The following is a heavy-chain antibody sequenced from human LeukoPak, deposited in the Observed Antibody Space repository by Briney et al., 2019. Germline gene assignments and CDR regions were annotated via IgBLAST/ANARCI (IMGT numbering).Heavy chain of an antibody. Sequence: SETLSLTCAVYGGSFSGYYWSWIRQPPGKGLEWIGEINHSGSTNYNPSLKSRVTMSVDTSKNQFSLKLSSVTAADTAVYYCARGPNSSSWDYWGQGTLVTVSS. D-gene: IGHD6-13*01. CDR1: GGSFSGYY. J-gene: IGHJ4*02. CDR2: INHSGST. CDR3: ARGPNSSSWDY. V-gene: IGHV4-34*01.